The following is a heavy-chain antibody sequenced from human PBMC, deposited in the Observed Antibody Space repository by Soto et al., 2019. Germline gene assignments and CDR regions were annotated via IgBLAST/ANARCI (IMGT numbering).Heavy chain of an antibody. D-gene: IGHD3-16*01. J-gene: IGHJ3*02. CDR1: GYTFTSYY. Sequence: QVQLVQSGAEVKKPGASVKVSCKASGYTFTSYYMHWVRQAPGQGLEWMGIINPSGGSTSYAQKFEGRVTMTRDTSTSTVYRELGSLRSEDTAVYYCARGGGGYRDAFDIWGQGTMVTVSS. CDR3: ARGGGGYRDAFDI. CDR2: INPSGGST. V-gene: IGHV1-46*01.